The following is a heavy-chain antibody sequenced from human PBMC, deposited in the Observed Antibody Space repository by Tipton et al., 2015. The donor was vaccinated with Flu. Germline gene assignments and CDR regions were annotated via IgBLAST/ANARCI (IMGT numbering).Heavy chain of an antibody. CDR3: ARSGSKGSSPDY. CDR1: GGSISSYY. D-gene: IGHD6-13*01. V-gene: IGHV4-4*07. J-gene: IGHJ4*02. Sequence: TLSLTCTVSGGSISSYYWSWIRQPAGQGLEWIGRMYTSGSTNYNPSLKSRVTMSVDTSKNQFSLNLTSVTAADTAVYYCARSGSKGSSPDYWGQGTLVTVSS. CDR2: MYTSGST.